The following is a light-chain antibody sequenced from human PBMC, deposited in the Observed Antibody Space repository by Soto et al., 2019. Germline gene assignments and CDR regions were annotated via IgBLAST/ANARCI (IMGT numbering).Light chain of an antibody. CDR3: QQRNKWPPVT. V-gene: IGKV3-11*01. Sequence: EIVLTQSPATLSVSPGERATLSCRASQSVSSNLAWYQHKPGQAPRLLIYDASNRATGVPTRFSGSGSGTDLTLTISSLETEDFAVYYCQQRNKWPPVTFGGGTKVDIK. CDR1: QSVSSN. CDR2: DAS. J-gene: IGKJ4*01.